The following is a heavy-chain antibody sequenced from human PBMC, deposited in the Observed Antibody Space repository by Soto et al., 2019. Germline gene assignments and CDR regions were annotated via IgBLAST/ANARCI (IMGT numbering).Heavy chain of an antibody. V-gene: IGHV3-48*02. D-gene: IGHD5-18*01. CDR1: GFTFSSYS. J-gene: IGHJ6*02. CDR3: ARVDLSYAPQTLQLWLRDYYYGMDV. CDR2: ISSSSSTI. Sequence: PGGSLRLSCAASGFTFSSYSMNWVRQAPGKGLEWVSYISSSSSTIYYADSVKGRFTISRDDAKNSLYLQMNSLRDEDTAVYYCARVDLSYAPQTLQLWLRDYYYGMDVWGQGTTVTVSS.